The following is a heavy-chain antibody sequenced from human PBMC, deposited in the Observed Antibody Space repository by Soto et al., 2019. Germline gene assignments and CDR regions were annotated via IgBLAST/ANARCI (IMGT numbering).Heavy chain of an antibody. V-gene: IGHV3-23*01. J-gene: IGHJ4*02. CDR1: GFTVSSYA. Sequence: EVQLLESGGGLVQPGGSLRLSCAASGFTVSSYAMSWVRQAPGKGLEWVSAISGSGGSTYYADSVKGRFTISRDNSKNTLYLPMNSLRAEDTAVYYCAKGLRITMIVVVSAPFDYWGQGTLVTVSS. D-gene: IGHD3-22*01. CDR2: ISGSGGST. CDR3: AKGLRITMIVVVSAPFDY.